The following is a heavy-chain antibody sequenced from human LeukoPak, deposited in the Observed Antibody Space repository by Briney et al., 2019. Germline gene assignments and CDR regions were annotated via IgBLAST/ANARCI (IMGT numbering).Heavy chain of an antibody. D-gene: IGHD2-2*01. CDR3: ASLDCSSTSCPFDY. CDR1: GGSFSGYY. J-gene: IGHJ4*02. Sequence: SETLSLTCAVYGGSFSGYYWSWIRQPPGRGLEWIGEINHSGSTNYNPSLKSRVTISVDTSKNQFSLKLSSVTAADTAVYYCASLDCSSTSCPFDYWGQGTLVTVSS. CDR2: INHSGST. V-gene: IGHV4-34*01.